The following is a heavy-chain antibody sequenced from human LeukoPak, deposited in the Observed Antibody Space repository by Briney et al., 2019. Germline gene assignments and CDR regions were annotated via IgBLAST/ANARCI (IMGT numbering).Heavy chain of an antibody. Sequence: PGGSLRLSCAASGFTFSEYYINWIRQAPGKGLEWVSHISSSGRLTQYADSVRGRFTITRDNAQNFMSLQMNNLKPEDTAVYYCARDTNNGLDVWGRGTTVTVS. CDR1: GFTFSEYY. CDR2: ISSSGRLT. V-gene: IGHV3-11*01. D-gene: IGHD1-14*01. J-gene: IGHJ6*02. CDR3: ARDTNNGLDV.